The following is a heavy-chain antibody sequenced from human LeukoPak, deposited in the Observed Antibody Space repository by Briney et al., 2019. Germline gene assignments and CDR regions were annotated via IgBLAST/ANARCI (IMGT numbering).Heavy chain of an antibody. D-gene: IGHD3-10*01. CDR1: GYTFTGYY. CDR2: INPNSGGT. CDR3: ARNYGSGSYGYYMDV. V-gene: IGHV1-2*06. J-gene: IGHJ6*03. Sequence: GASVKVSCKASGYTFTGYYMHWVRQAPGQGVEWMGRINPNSGGTNYAQKFQGRVTMTRDTSISTAYMELSRLRSDDTAVYYCARNYGSGSYGYYMDVWGKGTTVTVSS.